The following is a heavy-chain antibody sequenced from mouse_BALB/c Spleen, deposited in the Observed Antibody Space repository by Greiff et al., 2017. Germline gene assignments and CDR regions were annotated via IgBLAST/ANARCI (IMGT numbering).Heavy chain of an antibody. CDR2: IYPSDSYT. CDR3: TSYGSSTWFAY. J-gene: IGHJ3*01. CDR1: GYTFTSYW. Sequence: VQLQQSGAELVRPGASVKLSCKASGYTFTSYWINWVKQRPGQGLEWIGNIYPSDSYTNYNQKFKDKATLTVDKSSSTAYMQLSSPTSEDSAVYYCTSYGSSTWFAYWGQGTLVTVSA. D-gene: IGHD1-1*01. V-gene: IGHV1-69*02.